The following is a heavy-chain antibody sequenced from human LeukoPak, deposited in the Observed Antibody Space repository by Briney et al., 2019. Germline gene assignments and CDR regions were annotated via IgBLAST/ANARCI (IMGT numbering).Heavy chain of an antibody. CDR2: INHSGST. V-gene: IGHV4-34*01. D-gene: IGHD2-2*01. CDR3: GSVVVPASFPDY. Sequence: SETLSLTCAVYVGSFSGYYWSWIRQPPGKGLEWIGEINHSGSTNYNPSLKSRVTISVDTSKNQFSLKLSSVTAADTALYYCGSVVVPASFPDYWGQGTL. J-gene: IGHJ4*02. CDR1: VGSFSGYY.